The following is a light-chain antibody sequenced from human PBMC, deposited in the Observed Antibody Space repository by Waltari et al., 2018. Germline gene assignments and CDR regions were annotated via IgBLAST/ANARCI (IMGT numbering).Light chain of an antibody. CDR3: GTGDSTLRAVV. J-gene: IGLJ3*02. V-gene: IGLV1-51*01. CDR2: DSN. CDR1: SYNIGSNS. Sequence: QSMLTQTPSVSAAPGQKVTISCSGSSYNIGSNSVSWYHQIPGTAPKVLIYDSNELPSRIPYRFFGANSATSATVGITGLQTGDEAEYYCGTGDSTLRAVVLGGGTKLTVL.